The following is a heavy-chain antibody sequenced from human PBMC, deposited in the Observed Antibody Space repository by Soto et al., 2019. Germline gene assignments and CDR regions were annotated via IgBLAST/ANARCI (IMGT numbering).Heavy chain of an antibody. CDR1: GGSISSYY. J-gene: IGHJ4*02. Sequence: SETLSLTCTVSGGSISSYYWSWIRQPPGKGLEWIGYIYYGGSTNYNPSLKSRVTISVDTSKNQFSLKLSSVTAADTAVYYCARDMGSVTGFDYWGQGTLVTVSS. CDR3: ARDMGSVTGFDY. V-gene: IGHV4-59*01. CDR2: IYYGGST. D-gene: IGHD4-17*01.